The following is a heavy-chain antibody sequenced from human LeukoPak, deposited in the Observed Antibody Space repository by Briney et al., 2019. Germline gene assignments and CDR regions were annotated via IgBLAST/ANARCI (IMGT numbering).Heavy chain of an antibody. J-gene: IGHJ4*02. Sequence: SETLSLTCTVSGDSINSLDLWSWVRQPPGKGLEWIGEMYLSGTTHSNPSVKSRVTISIDKSKNQFFLNLSSVTAADTAVYYCAREGGYSNYRVGGQGTLVTVSS. V-gene: IGHV4-4*02. CDR1: GDSINSLDL. CDR2: MYLSGTT. CDR3: AREGGYSNYRV. D-gene: IGHD4-11*01.